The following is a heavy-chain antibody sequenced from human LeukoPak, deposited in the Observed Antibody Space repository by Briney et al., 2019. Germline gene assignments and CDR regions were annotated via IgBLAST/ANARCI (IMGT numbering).Heavy chain of an antibody. D-gene: IGHD3-10*01. J-gene: IGHJ3*02. V-gene: IGHV3-30*18. CDR3: AKDADYYGSGRGAFDI. CDR1: GFTFSSYG. Sequence: GRSLRLSCAASGFTFSSYGMHWVRQAPGKGLEWVAVISYDGSNKYYADSVKGRFTISRDNSKNTLYLQMNSLRAEDTAAYYCAKDADYYGSGRGAFDIWGQGTMVTVSS. CDR2: ISYDGSNK.